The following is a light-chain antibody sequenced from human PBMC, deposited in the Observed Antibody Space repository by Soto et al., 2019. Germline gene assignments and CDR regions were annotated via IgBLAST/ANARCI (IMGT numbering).Light chain of an antibody. Sequence: IVITQSPATLSVSPGHGATLSCRASQGIGNTLAWYQQKPGQAPRLLIYGASNRATGILDRFSGSGSGTDFTLTISRLEPEDFAVYYCQQYGSSGTFGQGTKVDIK. CDR3: QQYGSSGT. CDR2: GAS. V-gene: IGKV3-20*01. CDR1: QGIGNT. J-gene: IGKJ1*01.